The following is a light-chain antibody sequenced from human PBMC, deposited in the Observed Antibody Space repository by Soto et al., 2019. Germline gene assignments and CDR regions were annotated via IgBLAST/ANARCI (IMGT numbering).Light chain of an antibody. J-gene: IGKJ1*01. CDR1: PSLRYY. CDR3: QHHNSYSQT. V-gene: IGKV1-5*01. Sequence: GDRVTITCRASPSLRYYLAWYQQMPGKAPKLLIYGASSLQSGVPSRFSGSGSGTEFTLTISSLQPDDFATYFCQHHNSYSQTFGQGTKVEIK. CDR2: GAS.